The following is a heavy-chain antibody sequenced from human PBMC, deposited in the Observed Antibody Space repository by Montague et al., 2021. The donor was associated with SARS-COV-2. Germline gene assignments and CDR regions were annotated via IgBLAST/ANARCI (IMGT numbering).Heavy chain of an antibody. J-gene: IGHJ6*02. Sequence: SETLSLTCTVSGGSISSYYWSWIRQPAGKGLEWIGRIHTSGSTDYNPSLNSRVTMSVDTSKNQFSLKLSSVTAADTAVYYCAGGEYYDFWSGCYSHDYVSGMDGWGQGTTVTVSS. CDR2: IHTSGST. CDR1: GGSISSYY. D-gene: IGHD3-3*01. V-gene: IGHV4-4*07. CDR3: AGGEYYDFWSGCYSHDYVSGMDG.